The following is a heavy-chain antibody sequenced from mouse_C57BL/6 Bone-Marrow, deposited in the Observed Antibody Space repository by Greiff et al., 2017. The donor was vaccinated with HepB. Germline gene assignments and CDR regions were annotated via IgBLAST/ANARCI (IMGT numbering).Heavy chain of an antibody. CDR2: ISSGGSYT. J-gene: IGHJ3*01. V-gene: IGHV5-6*01. CDR3: ARRCKAWFAY. Sequence: EVQGVESGGDLVKPGGSLKLSCAASGFTFSSYGMSWVRQTPDKRLEWVATISSGGSYTYYPDSVKGRFTISRDNAKNTLYLQMSSLKSEDTAMYYCARRCKAWFAYWGQGTLVTVSA. CDR1: GFTFSSYG.